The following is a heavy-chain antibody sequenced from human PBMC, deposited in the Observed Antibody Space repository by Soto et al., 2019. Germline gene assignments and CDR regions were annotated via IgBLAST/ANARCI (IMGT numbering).Heavy chain of an antibody. D-gene: IGHD5-12*01. J-gene: IGHJ4*02. CDR1: GFTFSSYA. CDR2: ISGSGGST. V-gene: IGHV3-23*01. Sequence: SLRLSCAASGFTFSSYAMSWVRQAPGKGLEWVSAISGSGGSTYYADSVKGRFTISRDNSKNTLYLQMNSLRAEDTAVYYCANVVESGYETAPNFYFDYWGQGTLVTVSS. CDR3: ANVVESGYETAPNFYFDY.